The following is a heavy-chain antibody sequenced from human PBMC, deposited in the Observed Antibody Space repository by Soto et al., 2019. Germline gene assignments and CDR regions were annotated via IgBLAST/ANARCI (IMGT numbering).Heavy chain of an antibody. CDR1: GFTFSSYA. Sequence: PGGSLRLSCAASGFTFSSYAMSWVRQAPGKGLEWVSAISGSGGSTYYADSVKGRFTISRDISKNTMFLQMSSLRPEDTAVHFCSRAPFDSSGYFAYWGQGTQVTVSS. D-gene: IGHD3-22*01. CDR2: ISGSGGST. CDR3: SRAPFDSSGYFAY. J-gene: IGHJ4*02. V-gene: IGHV3-23*01.